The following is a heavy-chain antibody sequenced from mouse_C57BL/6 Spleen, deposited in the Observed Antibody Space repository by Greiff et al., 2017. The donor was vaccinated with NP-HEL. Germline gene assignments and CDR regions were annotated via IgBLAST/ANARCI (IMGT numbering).Heavy chain of an antibody. CDR3: TLYDGYFDV. D-gene: IGHD2-12*01. J-gene: IGHJ1*03. CDR1: GFNIKDYY. V-gene: IGHV14-1*01. CDR2: IDPEDGDT. Sequence: EVQLQQSGAELVRPGASVKLSCTASGFNIKDYYMHWVKQRPEQGLEWIGRIDPEDGDTESASKFPGQANMTADTSSNTAYLQLSSLTSEDTAVYYCTLYDGYFDVWGTGTTVTVSS.